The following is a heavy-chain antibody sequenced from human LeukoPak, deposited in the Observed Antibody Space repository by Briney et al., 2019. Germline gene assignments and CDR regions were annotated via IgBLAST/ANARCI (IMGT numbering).Heavy chain of an antibody. J-gene: IGHJ6*04. CDR1: GFTFCSYE. CDR3: ARHGNTVVRGVIIYYYYGMDV. CDR2: ISSSGSTI. V-gene: IGHV3-48*03. Sequence: GGSLRLSCAACGFTFCSYEMNWVRQAPGKGLQWVSYISSSGSTIYYADSVRGQFTISRDNAKNSLYLQMNSLRAEDTAVYYCARHGNTVVRGVIIYYYYGMDVWGKGTTVTVSS. D-gene: IGHD3-10*01.